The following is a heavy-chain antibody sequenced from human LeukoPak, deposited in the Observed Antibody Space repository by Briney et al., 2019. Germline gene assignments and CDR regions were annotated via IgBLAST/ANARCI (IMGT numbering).Heavy chain of an antibody. D-gene: IGHD3-10*01. V-gene: IGHV4-34*01. J-gene: IGHJ6*02. CDR2: INHSGST. CDR3: AGQRFGESLLGYYYYGMDV. Sequence: SETLSLTCAVYGGSFSGYYWSWIRQPPGKGLEWIGEINHSGSTNYNPSLKSRVTISVDTSKNQFSLKLSSVTAADTAVYYCAGQRFGESLLGYYYYGMDVWGQGTTVTVSS. CDR1: GGSFSGYY.